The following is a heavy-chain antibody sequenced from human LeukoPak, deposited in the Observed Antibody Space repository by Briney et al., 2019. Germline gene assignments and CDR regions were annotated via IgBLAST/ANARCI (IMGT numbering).Heavy chain of an antibody. D-gene: IGHD5-24*01. J-gene: IGHJ2*01. CDR3: ARGRRDPL. V-gene: IGHV4-59*01. CDR1: GSSISSYY. CDR2: IYYSGST. Sequence: SETLSLTCTVSGSSISSYYWSWIRQPPGKGLEWIGYIYYSGSTNYNPSLKSRVTMSVDTSKNQLSLKLSSVTAADTAVYYCARGRRDPLWGRGTLVTVSS.